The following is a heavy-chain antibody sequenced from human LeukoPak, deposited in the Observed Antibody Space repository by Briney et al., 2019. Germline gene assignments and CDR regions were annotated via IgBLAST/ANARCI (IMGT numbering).Heavy chain of an antibody. Sequence: SETLSLTCTVSGGSISSHYWSWIRQPPGQGLEWIGYIYYSGSTNYNPSLKSRVTISVDTSKNQFSLKLSSVTAADTAVYYCARDGCSGGSCYDWYFDLWGRGTLVTVSS. D-gene: IGHD2-15*01. CDR2: IYYSGST. CDR3: ARDGCSGGSCYDWYFDL. V-gene: IGHV4-59*11. J-gene: IGHJ2*01. CDR1: GGSISSHY.